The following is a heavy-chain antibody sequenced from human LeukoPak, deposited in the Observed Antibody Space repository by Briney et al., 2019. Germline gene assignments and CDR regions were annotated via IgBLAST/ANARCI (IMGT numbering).Heavy chain of an antibody. V-gene: IGHV3-74*01. CDR2: INSDGSST. D-gene: IGHD3-10*01. CDR3: AVGSYYFDD. J-gene: IGHJ4*02. CDR1: GFTFRSSW. Sequence: GGSLRLSCAASGFTFRSSWMHWVRQAPGKGLVWVSRINSDGSSTSYADSVKGRFTIPRDNAKNTLYLQVNSLRAEDTAVYYCAVGSYYFDDWGQGTLVTVSS.